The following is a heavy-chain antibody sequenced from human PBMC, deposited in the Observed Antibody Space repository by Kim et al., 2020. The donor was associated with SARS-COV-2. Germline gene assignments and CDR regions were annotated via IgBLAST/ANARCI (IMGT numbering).Heavy chain of an antibody. CDR1: GFTFSSYS. CDR3: ARDLHYDYVWGSYRYYTGRIGY. D-gene: IGHD3-16*02. V-gene: IGHV3-21*01. Sequence: GGSLRLSCAASGFTFSSYSMNWVRQAPGKGLEWVSSISSSSSYIYYADSVKGRFTISRDNAKNSLYLQMNSLRAEDTAVYYCARDLHYDYVWGSYRYYTGRIGYWGQGTLVTVSS. CDR2: ISSSSSYI. J-gene: IGHJ4*02.